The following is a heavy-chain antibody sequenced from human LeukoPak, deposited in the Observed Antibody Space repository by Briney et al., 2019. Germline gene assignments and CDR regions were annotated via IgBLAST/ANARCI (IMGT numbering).Heavy chain of an antibody. CDR2: IRSSSSYI. J-gene: IGHJ3*02. CDR1: GFTFSSYS. D-gene: IGHD5-18*01. CDR3: AKERGGIGYSYGSSAFDI. Sequence: GGSLRLSCAASGFTFSSYSMNWVRQAPGKGLEWVSSIRSSSSYIYYADSVKGRFTISRDNAKNSLYLQMNSLRAEDTAVYYCAKERGGIGYSYGSSAFDIWGQGTMVTVSS. V-gene: IGHV3-21*04.